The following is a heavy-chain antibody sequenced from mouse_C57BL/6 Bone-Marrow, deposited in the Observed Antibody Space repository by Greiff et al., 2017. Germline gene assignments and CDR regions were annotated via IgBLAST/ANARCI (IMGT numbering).Heavy chain of an antibody. CDR3: ALNYYGSSPWFAY. J-gene: IGHJ3*01. CDR2: ISYSGST. Sequence: EVKLVESGPGLAKPSQTLSLTCSVTGYSITSDYWNWIRKFPGNKLEYMGYISYSGSTYYNPSLKSRISITRDTSKNQYYLQLNSVTTEDTATYYCALNYYGSSPWFAYWGQGTLVTVSA. CDR1: GYSITSDY. D-gene: IGHD1-1*01. V-gene: IGHV3-8*01.